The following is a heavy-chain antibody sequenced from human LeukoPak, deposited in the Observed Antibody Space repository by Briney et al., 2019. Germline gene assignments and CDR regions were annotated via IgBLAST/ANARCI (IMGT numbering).Heavy chain of an antibody. CDR1: GFIFSSYW. Sequence: QAGGSLRLSCAASGFIFSSYWMHWVSQAPGKGLVWVSRIHSDGSGTTYADSVKGRFTISRDNAKNTLYLQMTGLRDEDAAVYYCARGRPSSSWSDYWGQGTLVTVSS. J-gene: IGHJ4*02. D-gene: IGHD6-13*01. V-gene: IGHV3-74*01. CDR3: ARGRPSSSWSDY. CDR2: IHSDGSGT.